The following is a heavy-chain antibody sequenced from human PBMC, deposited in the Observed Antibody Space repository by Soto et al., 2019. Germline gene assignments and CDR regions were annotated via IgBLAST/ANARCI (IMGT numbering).Heavy chain of an antibody. CDR1: GFTFSDYY. J-gene: IGHJ3*02. D-gene: IGHD3-10*01. V-gene: IGHV3-11*01. CDR3: ARLYHRSNWFGAFDI. Sequence: QVQLVESGGGLVKPGGSLRLSCAASGFTFSDYYMSWIRQAPGKGLEWVSYISSSGTTIYYGDSVKGRFTISRDNAKNTLYLQMNSLRAEDTAVYYCARLYHRSNWFGAFDIWGQGTRVTVSS. CDR2: ISSSGTTI.